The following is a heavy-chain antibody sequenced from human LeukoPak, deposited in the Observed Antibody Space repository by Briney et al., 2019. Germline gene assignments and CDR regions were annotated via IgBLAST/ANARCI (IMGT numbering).Heavy chain of an antibody. J-gene: IGHJ4*02. CDR3: ARMGLRGKGYYFDY. CDR1: GGSISSSNW. V-gene: IGHV4-4*02. Sequence: PSETLSLTCAVSGGSISSSNWWSWVRQPPGKGLEWIGEIYHSGSTNYNPSLKGRVTISVDKSKNQFSLKLSSVTAADTAVYYCARMGLRGKGYYFDYWGQGTLVTVSS. D-gene: IGHD5-12*01. CDR2: IYHSGST.